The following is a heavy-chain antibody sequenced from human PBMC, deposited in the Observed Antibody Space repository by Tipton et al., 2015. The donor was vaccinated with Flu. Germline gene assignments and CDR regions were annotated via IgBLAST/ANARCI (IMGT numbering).Heavy chain of an antibody. J-gene: IGHJ5*02. CDR2: IHRSGTT. CDR1: GDSISSYF. CDR3: ARRDYSNYVSEPKNWFDP. Sequence: LRLSCTVSGDSISSYFWGWIRQPPGKGLEWIGNIHRSGTTYYNPSLKSRVTISVDASKNQFTLRLSSVTAADTALYYCARRDYSNYVSEPKNWFDPWGQGTLVTVSS. V-gene: IGHV4-38-2*02. D-gene: IGHD4-11*01.